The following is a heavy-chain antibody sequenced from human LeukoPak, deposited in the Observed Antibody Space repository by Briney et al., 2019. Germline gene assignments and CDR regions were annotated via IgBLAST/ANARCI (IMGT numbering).Heavy chain of an antibody. CDR3: ARGGYCGGDCYSGEIYYYGMDV. J-gene: IGHJ6*02. D-gene: IGHD2-21*02. V-gene: IGHV1-8*01. CDR1: GYTFTSYD. CDR2: MNPNSGNT. Sequence: ASVTVSCKASGYTFTSYDINWVRQATGQGLEWMGWMNPNSGNTGYAQKFQGRVTMTRNTSISTAYMELSSLRSEDTAVYYCARGGYCGGDCYSGEIYYYGMDVWGQGTTVTVSS.